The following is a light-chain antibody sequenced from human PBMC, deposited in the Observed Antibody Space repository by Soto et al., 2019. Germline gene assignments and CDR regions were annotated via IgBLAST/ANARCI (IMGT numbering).Light chain of an antibody. V-gene: IGLV2-14*01. Sequence: QSALTQPASVSGSPGQSITISCTGTSSDIGGYNFVSWYQQHPGKAPKLMIYAVSNRPSGVSNRFSGSKSGNAASLTISGLQAEDEADYSCSSYTSSSTPYVFGTGTKVTVL. CDR3: SSYTSSSTPYV. CDR2: AVS. CDR1: SSDIGGYNF. J-gene: IGLJ1*01.